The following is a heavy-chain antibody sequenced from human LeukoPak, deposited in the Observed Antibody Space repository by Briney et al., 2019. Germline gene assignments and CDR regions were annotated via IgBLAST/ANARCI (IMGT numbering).Heavy chain of an antibody. J-gene: IGHJ4*02. Sequence: GGSLRLSCAASGFTFSSYGMSWVRQAPGKGLEWVSAISGSGGRTYYADSVRGRFTISRDNSKNTLYLQMNSLRAEDTAVYYCARARFSSSWYYFDYWGQGNLVTVSS. V-gene: IGHV3-23*01. CDR2: ISGSGGRT. CDR1: GFTFSSYG. D-gene: IGHD6-13*01. CDR3: ARARFSSSWYYFDY.